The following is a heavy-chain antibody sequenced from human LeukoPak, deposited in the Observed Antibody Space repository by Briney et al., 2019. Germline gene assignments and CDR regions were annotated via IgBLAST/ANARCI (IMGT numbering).Heavy chain of an antibody. Sequence: GGSLRLSCAASGFTFSSIAMSWVRQAPGRGLEWVSIIISGSSTYYADSVKGRFTISRDNSKNTLYMQMNSLRAEDTAVYYCAKLHYDILTGYYSDYWGQGTLVTVSS. CDR2: IISGSST. D-gene: IGHD3-9*01. V-gene: IGHV3-23*01. J-gene: IGHJ4*02. CDR1: GFTFSSIA. CDR3: AKLHYDILTGYYSDY.